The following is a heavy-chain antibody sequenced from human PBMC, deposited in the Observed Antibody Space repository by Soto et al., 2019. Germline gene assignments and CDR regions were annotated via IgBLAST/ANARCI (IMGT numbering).Heavy chain of an antibody. Sequence: QITLKESGPTLVKPSQTLTLTCTFSGFSLCTSGVGVGWIRQPPGKALEWLALIYWDDDKRYSPSLKSRLTITKDTSKNQVVLTLTNVDPVDTATYYCAHVRVTMIVGAGHLHHWGQGTLVIVSS. V-gene: IGHV2-5*02. CDR3: AHVRVTMIVGAGHLHH. J-gene: IGHJ1*01. D-gene: IGHD3-22*01. CDR1: GFSLCTSGVG. CDR2: IYWDDDK.